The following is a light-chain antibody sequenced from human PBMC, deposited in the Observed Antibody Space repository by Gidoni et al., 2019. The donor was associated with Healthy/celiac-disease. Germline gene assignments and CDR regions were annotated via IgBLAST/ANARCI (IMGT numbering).Light chain of an antibody. Sequence: SYELTQPPSVSVSPGQTARSTCSGDALPTQYAYWYQQKPGQAPVLVRYKDSERPSGIPERFSGSSSGTTVTLTISGVKAEDEADYYCQAADSRGTSVVCGGGTKLTVL. CDR2: KDS. CDR1: ALPTQY. V-gene: IGLV3-25*03. J-gene: IGLJ2*01. CDR3: QAADSRGTSVV.